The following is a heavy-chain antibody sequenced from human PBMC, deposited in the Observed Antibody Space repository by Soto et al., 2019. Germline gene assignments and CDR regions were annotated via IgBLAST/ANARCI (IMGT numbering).Heavy chain of an antibody. CDR1: GFTFSSYG. D-gene: IGHD5-12*01. Sequence: QVQLVESGGGVVQPGRSLRLSCAASGFTFSSYGMHWVRQAPGKGLEWVALVGYDGGNKYYADSVKGRFTISRDNSKNTLYLQMNRLRDEDTAVYYCVRAAGYSGNDYVYYYGMDVWGPGTTVTVSS. V-gene: IGHV3-33*01. CDR2: VGYDGGNK. J-gene: IGHJ6*02. CDR3: VRAAGYSGNDYVYYYGMDV.